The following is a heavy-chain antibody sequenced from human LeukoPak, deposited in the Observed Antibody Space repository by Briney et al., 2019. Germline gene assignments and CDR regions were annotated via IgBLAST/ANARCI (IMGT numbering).Heavy chain of an antibody. J-gene: IGHJ5*02. Sequence: PGRSLRLSCAASGFTFSSYGMHWVRQAPGKGLEWVAVISYDGSNKYYADSVKGRFTISRDNSKNTLYLQMNSLRAEDTAVYYCAKDSSIVVVPAAIITWGQGTLVTVSS. CDR2: ISYDGSNK. V-gene: IGHV3-30*18. CDR1: GFTFSSYG. CDR3: AKDSSIVVVPAAIIT. D-gene: IGHD2-2*01.